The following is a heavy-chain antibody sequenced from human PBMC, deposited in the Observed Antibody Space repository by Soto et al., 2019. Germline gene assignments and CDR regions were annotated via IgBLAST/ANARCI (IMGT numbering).Heavy chain of an antibody. Sequence: ASVKVSCKASGYTFTSYGISWVRQAPGQGLEWMGWISAYNGNTNYAQKLQGRVTMTTDTSTSTAYMELRSLRSDDTAVYYCATSTMYDILTGYSYYFDYRGQGTLVTVPS. CDR3: ATSTMYDILTGYSYYFDY. D-gene: IGHD3-9*01. V-gene: IGHV1-18*01. J-gene: IGHJ4*02. CDR2: ISAYNGNT. CDR1: GYTFTSYG.